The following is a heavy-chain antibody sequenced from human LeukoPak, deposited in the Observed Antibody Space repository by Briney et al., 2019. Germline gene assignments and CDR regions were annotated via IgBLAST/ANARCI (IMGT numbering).Heavy chain of an antibody. CDR1: GFTFSSYA. CDR2: TSYDESHK. Sequence: GSLRLSCAASGFTFSSYAMHWVRQAPGKGLEWVAVTSYDESHKYYADSVKGRFTISRDNSKSTLDLQMNSLRHEDTAVYYCARGTVTPGHWYFDLWGRGTLVTVSS. D-gene: IGHD4-11*01. CDR3: ARGTVTPGHWYFDL. J-gene: IGHJ2*01. V-gene: IGHV3-30-3*01.